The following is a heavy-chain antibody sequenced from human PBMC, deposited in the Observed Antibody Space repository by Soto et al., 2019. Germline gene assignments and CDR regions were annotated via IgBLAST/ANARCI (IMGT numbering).Heavy chain of an antibody. Sequence: SETLSLTCTVSGGSISNYYWNLIRQSPGKGLEWIGYIYSSGSTNYNPSLQNRVTISIDTSKNQVSLKVNSVTAADTAVYYCARDHPHSYGVYYFDYWGQGTPVTVSS. CDR3: ARDHPHSYGVYYFDY. CDR1: GGSISNYY. V-gene: IGHV4-59*01. CDR2: IYSSGST. D-gene: IGHD5-18*01. J-gene: IGHJ4*02.